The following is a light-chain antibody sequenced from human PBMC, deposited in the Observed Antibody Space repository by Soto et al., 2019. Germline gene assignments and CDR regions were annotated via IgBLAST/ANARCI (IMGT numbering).Light chain of an antibody. J-gene: IGKJ4*01. CDR1: QSVSSSY. Sequence: EIVLTQSPGTLSLSPGERATLSCRASQSVSSSYLAWYQQKPGQGPRLLIYGASGRATGIPDRFSGSGSETDFTLTISRLEPEDFAVYYCQQYGTSPLTFGGGTKVEIK. CDR3: QQYGTSPLT. CDR2: GAS. V-gene: IGKV3-20*01.